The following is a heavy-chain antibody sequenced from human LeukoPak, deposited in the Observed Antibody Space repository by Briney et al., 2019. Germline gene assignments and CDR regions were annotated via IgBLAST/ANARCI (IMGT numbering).Heavy chain of an antibody. CDR1: GYTFTDYF. Sequence: ASVKVSCKASGYTFTDYFMHWVRQAPGQGLEWMGWINTNTGGTNYAQRFQGRVTMTRDTSISTAYMELRSLRSDDTAVYYCARAQWLVNRDYDYWGQGTLVTVSS. V-gene: IGHV1-2*02. CDR2: INTNTGGT. D-gene: IGHD6-19*01. CDR3: ARAQWLVNRDYDY. J-gene: IGHJ4*02.